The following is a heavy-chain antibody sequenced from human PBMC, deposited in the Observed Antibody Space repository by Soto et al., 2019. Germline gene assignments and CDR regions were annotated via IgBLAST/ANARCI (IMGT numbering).Heavy chain of an antibody. D-gene: IGHD3-22*01. CDR3: ARNYYYDSSGYYYAFDY. V-gene: IGHV2-70*01. Sequence: PTLVNPTQTFTLTCTFSGFSLSTSGMCVSWIRQPPGKALEWLALIDWDDDKYYSTSLKTRLTISKDTSKNQVVLTMTNMDPVDTATYYCARNYYYDSSGYYYAFDYWGQGTLVTVSS. CDR1: GFSLSTSGMC. CDR2: IDWDDDK. J-gene: IGHJ4*02.